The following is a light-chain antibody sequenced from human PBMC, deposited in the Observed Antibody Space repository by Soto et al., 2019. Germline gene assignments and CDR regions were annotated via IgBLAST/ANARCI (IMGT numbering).Light chain of an antibody. CDR2: INGDGSH. Sequence: QSVLTQAPSASASRGASVNPTCTLSSGHSSYAIAWHQRQPGKGPRYLLKINGDGSHNKGDGIPDRFSGSSSGAERFLTISSLQSEDEADYYCQTWGTGIRVFGTGTQLTVL. CDR1: SGHSSYA. J-gene: IGLJ1*01. V-gene: IGLV4-69*01. CDR3: QTWGTGIRV.